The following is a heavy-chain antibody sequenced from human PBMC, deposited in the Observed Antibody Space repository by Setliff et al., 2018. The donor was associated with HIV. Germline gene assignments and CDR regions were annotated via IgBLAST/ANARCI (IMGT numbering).Heavy chain of an antibody. J-gene: IGHJ3*01. CDR3: VRSKVGAAFQVAFDV. D-gene: IGHD1-26*01. CDR2: VYIGGNI. V-gene: IGHV3-66*01. CDR1: GFTVSTNY. Sequence: GSMRLSCDASGFTVSTNYMSWVRQAPGKWPEWVSVVYIGGNIYYADSVKRRFFISRDNSKNKLYLQMNSLRVEDTAMYFCVRSKVGAAFQVAFDVWGQGTMVTVSS.